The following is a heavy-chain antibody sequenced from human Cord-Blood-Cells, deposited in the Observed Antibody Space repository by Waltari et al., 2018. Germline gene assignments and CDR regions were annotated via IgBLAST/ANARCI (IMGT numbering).Heavy chain of an antibody. CDR2: ISGSGGST. D-gene: IGHD1-1*01. CDR1: GFTFSSYA. Sequence: EVQLLESGGGLVQPGGSLRLSCAASGFTFSSYAMRWVRQAPGKGLEWVSAISGSGGSTYYADSVKGRFTISRDNSKNTLYLQMNSLRVEDTAIYYCAKGVKLELDAFDIWGQGTMVTVS. J-gene: IGHJ3*02. V-gene: IGHV3-23*01. CDR3: AKGVKLELDAFDI.